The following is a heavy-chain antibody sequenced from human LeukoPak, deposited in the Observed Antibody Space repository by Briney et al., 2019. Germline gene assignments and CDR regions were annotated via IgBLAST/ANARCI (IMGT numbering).Heavy chain of an antibody. D-gene: IGHD3-3*02. CDR3: VAEFSKHFDI. CDR2: LNRDGTYT. J-gene: IGHJ3*02. V-gene: IGHV3-74*01. Sequence: GGSLRLSCAASRFTLSSNWMYWARQAPGEGLVWVSRLNRDGTYTGYADSVKGRFTISRDNAKNTLYLQMNTLRVEDTAVYYCVAEFSKHFDIWGQGTMVTVSS. CDR1: RFTLSSNW.